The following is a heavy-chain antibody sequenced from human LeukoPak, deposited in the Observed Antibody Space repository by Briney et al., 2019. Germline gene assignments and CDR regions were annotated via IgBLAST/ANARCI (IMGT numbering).Heavy chain of an antibody. Sequence: SVKVSCKASGGTFSSYAISWVRQAPGQGLEWMGGITPIFGTANYAQKFQGRVTITTDESTSTAYMELSSLRSEDTAVYYCAREGSAYCSGGSCYVYWGQGTLVTVSS. CDR2: ITPIFGTA. D-gene: IGHD2-15*01. J-gene: IGHJ4*02. CDR3: AREGSAYCSGGSCYVY. CDR1: GGTFSSYA. V-gene: IGHV1-69*05.